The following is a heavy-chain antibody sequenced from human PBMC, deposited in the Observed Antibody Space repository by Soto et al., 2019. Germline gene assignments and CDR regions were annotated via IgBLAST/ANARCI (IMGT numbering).Heavy chain of an antibody. CDR2: IIPIFGTA. D-gene: IGHD6-19*01. J-gene: IGHJ6*02. V-gene: IGHV1-69*13. CDR3: ARDSNLSSGWYGHFYGMDV. CDR1: GGTFSSYA. Sequence: EASVKVSCKASGGTFSSYAISWVRQAPGQGLEWMGGIIPIFGTANYAQKFQGRVTITADESTSTAYMELSSLRSEDTAMYYCARDSNLSSGWYGHFYGMDVWGQGTTVTVSS.